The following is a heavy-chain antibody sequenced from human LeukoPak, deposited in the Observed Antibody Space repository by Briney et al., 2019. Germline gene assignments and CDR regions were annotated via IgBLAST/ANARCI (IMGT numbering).Heavy chain of an antibody. Sequence: GRSLRPSCAPSRFTFTSDWMHSVRGAPGKRLVCVSGIDSDVSSTSYADSVQGRFTISRDNAKNTPYLQMNSLRAEDTAVYYCARSPMVRSKIAYYFYYWGQGTLGTVSS. D-gene: IGHD3-10*01. CDR2: IDSDVSST. J-gene: IGHJ4*02. V-gene: IGHV3-74*01. CDR3: ARSPMVRSKIAYYFYY. CDR1: RFTFTSDW.